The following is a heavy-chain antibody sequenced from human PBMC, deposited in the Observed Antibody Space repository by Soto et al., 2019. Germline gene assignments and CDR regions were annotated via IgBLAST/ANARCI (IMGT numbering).Heavy chain of an antibody. D-gene: IGHD4-17*01. J-gene: IGHJ2*01. CDR3: AKRFSKTTVTTPYSCFFDF. CDR1: GFSFGDYA. CDR2: ISASSSHS. Sequence: EVQLLESGGGLVQPEGSLRLSCAASGFSFGDYAMTWVRQAPGKGLEWVSIISASSSHSFYADSVKGRFTIYRDNSRDTLYLQMDSLRDEDTAVYYCAKRFSKTTVTTPYSCFFDFWGRGTLVTVSS. V-gene: IGHV3-23*01.